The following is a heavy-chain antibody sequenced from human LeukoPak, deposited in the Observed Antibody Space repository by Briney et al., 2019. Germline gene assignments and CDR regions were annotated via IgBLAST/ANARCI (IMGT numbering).Heavy chain of an antibody. CDR2: IYYSGST. D-gene: IGHD2-2*01. CDR3: ARAAIVVVPAARDGMDV. CDR1: GGSISSGDYY. J-gene: IGHJ6*04. Sequence: SQTLSLTCTVSGGSISSGDYYWSWIRQPPGKGLEWIGYIYYSGSTYYNPSLKSRATISVDTSKNQFSLKLSSVTAADTAVYYCARAAIVVVPAARDGMDVWGKGTTVTVSS. V-gene: IGHV4-30-4*01.